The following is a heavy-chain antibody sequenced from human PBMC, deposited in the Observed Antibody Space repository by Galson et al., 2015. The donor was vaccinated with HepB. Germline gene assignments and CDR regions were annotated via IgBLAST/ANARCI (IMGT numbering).Heavy chain of an antibody. CDR1: GFTFSTYA. J-gene: IGHJ4*02. V-gene: IGHV3-30-3*01. Sequence: SLRLSCAASGFTFSTYAMHWVRQAPGKGLEWVEWVAVISYDGSNKYYADSVKGRFTISRDNSKNTVYLEMNSVRREDTAMYYCAREGGMTTVTFAFDYWGQGALVSVSS. CDR3: AREGGMTTVTFAFDY. CDR2: ISYDGSNK. D-gene: IGHD4-17*01.